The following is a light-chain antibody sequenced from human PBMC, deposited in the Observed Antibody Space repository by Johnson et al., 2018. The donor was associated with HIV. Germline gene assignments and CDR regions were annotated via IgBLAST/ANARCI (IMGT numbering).Light chain of an antibody. Sequence: QSVLTQPPSVSAAPGQKVTISCSGSSSNIGNNYISWYQQLPGTAPKLLIYENNKRPSGIPDRFSGSKSGTSATLDITGLQTGDEADYYCGTWDNSLSAGVFGTGTKVTVL. CDR3: GTWDNSLSAGV. CDR2: ENN. J-gene: IGLJ1*01. V-gene: IGLV1-51*02. CDR1: SSNIGNNY.